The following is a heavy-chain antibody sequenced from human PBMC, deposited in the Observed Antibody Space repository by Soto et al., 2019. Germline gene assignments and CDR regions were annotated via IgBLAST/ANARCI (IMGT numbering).Heavy chain of an antibody. CDR1: GGSISSFA. CDR3: ARDDGSGWFFEAA. D-gene: IGHD6-19*01. V-gene: IGHV1-69*12. CDR2: IIPIFDSA. Sequence: QVQLMQSGAEVKKPGSSVKVSCKASGGSISSFAISWVRQAPGQGLDWMGGIIPIFDSANYAQKFQGRVTITADASTSTVHMELSSLRSEDTAVYYCARDDGSGWFFEAAWGQGTLVTVSS. J-gene: IGHJ5*02.